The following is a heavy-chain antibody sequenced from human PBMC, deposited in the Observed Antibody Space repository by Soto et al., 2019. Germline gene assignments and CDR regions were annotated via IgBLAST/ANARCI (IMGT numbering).Heavy chain of an antibody. CDR3: ARRGGGSGSYPNWFDP. D-gene: IGHD3-10*01. CDR2: IYYSGST. V-gene: IGHV4-39*01. Sequence: SETLSLTCTVSGGSISSSSYYWGWIRQPPGKGLEWIGSIYYSGSTYYNPSLKSRVTISVDTSKNQFSLKLSSVTAADTAVYYCARRGGGSGSYPNWFDPWGQGTLVT. CDR1: GGSISSSSYY. J-gene: IGHJ5*02.